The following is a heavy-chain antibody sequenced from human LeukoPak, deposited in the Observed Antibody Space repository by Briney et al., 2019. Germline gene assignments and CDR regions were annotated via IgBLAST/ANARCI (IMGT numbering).Heavy chain of an antibody. CDR3: VRDQGFLVY. CDR1: GGSISSYF. J-gene: IGHJ4*02. CDR2: INTSGST. V-gene: IGHV4-4*07. Sequence: SETLSLTCTVSGGSISSYFWGWIRQPAGKGLDWIGRINTSGSTNYNPSLKSRLTMSVDMSKNQFSLKLNSVTAADTAVYYCVRDQGFLVYWGQGTLVTVSS. D-gene: IGHD3-3*01.